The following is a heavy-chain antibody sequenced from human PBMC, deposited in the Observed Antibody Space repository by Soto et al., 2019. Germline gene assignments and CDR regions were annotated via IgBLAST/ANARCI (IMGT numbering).Heavy chain of an antibody. V-gene: IGHV1-8*01. J-gene: IGHJ4*02. D-gene: IGHD4-17*01. CDR3: ARSHGDYLYYFDY. CDR1: GYTFTSYD. CDR2: MNPNSGNT. Sequence: GASVKVSCKASGYTFTSYDINWVRQATGQGLEWMGWMNPNSGNTGYAQKFQGRVTMTRDTSTSTVYMELSSLRSEDTAVYYCARSHGDYLYYFDYWGQGTLVTVSS.